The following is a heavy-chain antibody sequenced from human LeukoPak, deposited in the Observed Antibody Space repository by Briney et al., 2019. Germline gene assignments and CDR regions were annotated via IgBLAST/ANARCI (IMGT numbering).Heavy chain of an antibody. V-gene: IGHV5-51*01. CDR2: IYPGDSDT. CDR1: GYSFSNYW. CDR3: ARPLYYGSGSYYIPD. J-gene: IGHJ4*02. Sequence: GGSLKISCQGFGYSFSNYWIGWVRQMPGKGLEWMAIIYPGDSDTRYSSSFQGQVTISADKSISTVYLQWSSLRASDTAMYYCARPLYYGSGSYYIPDWGQGTLVTGSS. D-gene: IGHD3-10*01.